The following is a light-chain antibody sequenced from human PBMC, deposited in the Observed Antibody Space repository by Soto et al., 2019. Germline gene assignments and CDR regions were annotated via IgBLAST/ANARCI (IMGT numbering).Light chain of an antibody. Sequence: DIQLTQSPSFLSASVGDRVTITCRASQGLSSDLAWYQRKPGKAPKLLIYAASTLQSGVPSRFSGSGSGTEFTLTISSLQPEDFATYYCQQLNSYPITFGQGTRLEMK. J-gene: IGKJ5*01. V-gene: IGKV1-9*01. CDR2: AAS. CDR1: QGLSSD. CDR3: QQLNSYPIT.